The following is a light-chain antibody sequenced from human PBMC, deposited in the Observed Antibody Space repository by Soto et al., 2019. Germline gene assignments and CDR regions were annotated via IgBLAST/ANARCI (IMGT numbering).Light chain of an antibody. CDR2: GAS. J-gene: IGKJ4*01. Sequence: DVRMTQSPSSLSASVGDTITITCRASRTINTYLNWFQQKPGEPPRLLIYGASTLHDGVPSRFSGSGSGADFTLTSSGLQPEYLASYHCQQTYSDISFGGGTKV. CDR1: RTINTY. V-gene: IGKV1-39*01. CDR3: QQTYSDIS.